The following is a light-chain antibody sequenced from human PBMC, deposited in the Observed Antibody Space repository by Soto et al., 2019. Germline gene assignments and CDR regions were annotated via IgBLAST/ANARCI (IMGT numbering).Light chain of an antibody. CDR1: QGISSY. Sequence: IQLTQSPSSLSASVGDRVTITCRASQGISSYLAWYQQKPGTAPKLLIYGASTLEGGVPFRFSGSGSGTDFTLTISSLRPEDFATYYCQQLNTYPISFGQGTRLEIK. CDR2: GAS. V-gene: IGKV1-9*01. CDR3: QQLNTYPIS. J-gene: IGKJ5*01.